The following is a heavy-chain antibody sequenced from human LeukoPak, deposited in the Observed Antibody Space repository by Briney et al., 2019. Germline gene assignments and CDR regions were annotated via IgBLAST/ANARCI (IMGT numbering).Heavy chain of an antibody. Sequence: GGSLRLSCAASGFNFSAYWMNWVRQAPGKGLEWVATIKQDGSEKDYVDSVKGRFTISRDNAKNSLYLQKNSLRAEDTAVYYCARGASIWYQGLFDYWGQGTLVTVSS. D-gene: IGHD6-13*01. CDR1: GFNFSAYW. CDR2: IKQDGSEK. J-gene: IGHJ4*02. CDR3: ARGASIWYQGLFDY. V-gene: IGHV3-7*01.